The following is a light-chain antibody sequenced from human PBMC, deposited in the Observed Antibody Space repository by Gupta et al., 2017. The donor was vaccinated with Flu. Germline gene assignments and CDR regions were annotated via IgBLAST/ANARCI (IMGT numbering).Light chain of an antibody. V-gene: IGKV2-30*01. J-gene: IGKJ2*02. CDR2: EVS. CDR3: MKGKQAWT. CDR1: QSLGDSDGNTY. Sequence: DVVMTPSPLSLPVTLGQPASISCRSSQSLGDSDGNTYGNWFQQRPGQSPRRIIYEVSNRDSGGTDRCSGSGAGTDVTLKSSGGEGEDGGVYYGMKGKQAWTFGQGSKKEMK.